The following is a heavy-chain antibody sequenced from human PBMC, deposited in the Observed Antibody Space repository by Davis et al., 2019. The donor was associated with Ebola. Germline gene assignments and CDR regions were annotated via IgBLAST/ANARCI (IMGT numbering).Heavy chain of an antibody. D-gene: IGHD2-2*01. Sequence: ASVKVSCKASGYTFSTKYMNWVRQAPGHGLKWMGVIYPTDGSTTYAQEFQGRVTMTRDTSTSTMYLEIRSLTFEDTAVYYCARDSTTSHYYYGMDVWGQGTTVTVSS. CDR3: ARDSTTSHYYYGMDV. V-gene: IGHV1-46*01. CDR1: GYTFSTKY. J-gene: IGHJ6*02. CDR2: IYPTDGST.